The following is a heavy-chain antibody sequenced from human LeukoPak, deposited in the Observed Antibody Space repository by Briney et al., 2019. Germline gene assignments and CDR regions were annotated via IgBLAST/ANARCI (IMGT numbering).Heavy chain of an antibody. CDR3: ARVWRASSSWYEVNYMDV. Sequence: SETLSLTCTVSGGSISSSSYYWGWIRQPPGKGLEWIGSIYYSGSTYYNPSLKSRVTISVDTSKNQFSLKLSSVTAADTAVYYCARVWRASSSWYEVNYMDVWGKGTTVTVSS. D-gene: IGHD6-13*01. CDR2: IYYSGST. V-gene: IGHV4-39*07. J-gene: IGHJ6*03. CDR1: GGSISSSSYY.